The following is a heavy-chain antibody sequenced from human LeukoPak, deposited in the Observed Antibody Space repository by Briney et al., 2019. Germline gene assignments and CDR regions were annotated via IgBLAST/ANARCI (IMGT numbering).Heavy chain of an antibody. V-gene: IGHV1-24*01. Sequence: ASVKVSCKVSGYTLTELSMHWVRQAPGKGLEWLGRFDPEDGETLYAQKFQGRVTMTADTSTDTAYMELSSPRSEDTAVYYCATEGKMVRGVYTDFWGQGTLVTVSS. CDR3: ATEGKMVRGVYTDF. J-gene: IGHJ4*02. CDR2: FDPEDGET. D-gene: IGHD3-10*01. CDR1: GYTLTELS.